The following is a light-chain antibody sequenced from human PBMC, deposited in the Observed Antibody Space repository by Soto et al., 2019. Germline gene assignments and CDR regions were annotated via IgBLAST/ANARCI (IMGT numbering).Light chain of an antibody. V-gene: IGKV3D-15*01. CDR2: DAS. J-gene: IGKJ4*01. CDR3: QQYNNWPLT. Sequence: EIVMTQSPATLSVSPGDRATLSCRASQSVDNDLAWYQQKPGQPPRLLIYDASTRATGIPARFSGSQSGKEFTLTISSLLSGDFAVYFCQQYNNWPLTFGGGTKVETK. CDR1: QSVDND.